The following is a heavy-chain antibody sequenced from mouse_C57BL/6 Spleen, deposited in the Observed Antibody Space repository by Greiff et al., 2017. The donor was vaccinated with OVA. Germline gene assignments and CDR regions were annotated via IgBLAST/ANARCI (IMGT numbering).Heavy chain of an antibody. CDR3: ARGGRNYDAMDY. V-gene: IGHV3-1*01. J-gene: IGHJ4*01. Sequence: VQLKESGPGMVKPSQSLSLTCTVTGYSITSGYDWHWIRHFPGNKLEWMGYISYSGSTNYNPSLKSRISITHDTSKNHFFLKLNSVTTEDTATYYCARGGRNYDAMDYWGQGTSVTVSS. CDR1: GYSITSGYD. D-gene: IGHD2-1*01. CDR2: ISYSGST.